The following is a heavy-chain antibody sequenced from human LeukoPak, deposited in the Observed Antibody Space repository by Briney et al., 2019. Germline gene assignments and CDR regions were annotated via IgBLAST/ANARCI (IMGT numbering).Heavy chain of an antibody. CDR2: ISSNGGST. CDR1: GFTFSLFA. Sequence: GGSLRLSCSASGFTFSLFAMHWVRQAPGKGLEYVSAISSNGGSTSYADSVKGRFAISRDDSKNTLYLQMSSLRAEDTAVYYCVKSSPGGYYYGMDVWGQGTTVTVSS. CDR3: VKSSPGGYYYGMDV. J-gene: IGHJ6*01. V-gene: IGHV3-64D*09. D-gene: IGHD1-14*01.